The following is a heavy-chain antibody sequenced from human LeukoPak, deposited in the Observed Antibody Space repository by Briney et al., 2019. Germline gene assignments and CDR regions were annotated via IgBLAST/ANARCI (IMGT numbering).Heavy chain of an antibody. CDR2: NNPNSGGT. Sequence: ASVKVSCKASGYTFTGYYMHWVRQAPGQGLEWMGWNNPNSGGTNYAQKFQGRVTMTRDTSISTAYMELSRLRSDDTAVYYCARRYYDSSVPTGWFDPWGQGTLVTVSS. CDR1: GYTFTGYY. V-gene: IGHV1-2*02. J-gene: IGHJ5*02. D-gene: IGHD3-22*01. CDR3: ARRYYDSSVPTGWFDP.